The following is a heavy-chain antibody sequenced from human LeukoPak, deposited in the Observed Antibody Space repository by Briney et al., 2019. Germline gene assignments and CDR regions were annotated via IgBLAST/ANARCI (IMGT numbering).Heavy chain of an antibody. CDR3: ARGIYWFDP. CDR2: IYTSGST. J-gene: IGHJ5*02. Sequence: SETLSLTCTVSGGSISSGSYHWSWIRQPAGKGLEWIGRIYTSGSTKYNPSLKSRVTISVDTSKNQFSLKLSSVAAADTAVYYCARGIYWFDPWGQGTLVTVSS. V-gene: IGHV4-61*02. CDR1: GGSISSGSYH.